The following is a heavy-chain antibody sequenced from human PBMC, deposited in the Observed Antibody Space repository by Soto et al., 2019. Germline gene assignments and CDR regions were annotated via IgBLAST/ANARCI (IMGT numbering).Heavy chain of an antibody. V-gene: IGHV3-30-3*01. CDR2: KSYDGSNE. CDR1: GFTFSIFV. J-gene: IGHJ4*02. Sequence: GGSLRLSCAASGFTFSIFVMYWVRQAPGKGLEWVAVKSYDGSNEYYADSVKGRFTISRDNSKNTLYLQMDSLRPEDTAVYYCARGDDYWGQGTRVTVPS. CDR3: ARGDDY.